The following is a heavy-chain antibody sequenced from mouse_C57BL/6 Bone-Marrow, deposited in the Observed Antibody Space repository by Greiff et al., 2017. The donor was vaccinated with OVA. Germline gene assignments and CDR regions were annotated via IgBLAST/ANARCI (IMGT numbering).Heavy chain of an antibody. V-gene: IGHV7-1*01. Sequence: EVKLVESGGGLVQSGRSLRLSCATSGFTFSDFYMEWVRQAPGKGLEWIAASRNKANDYTTEYSASVKGRFIVSRDTSQSILYLQMNALRAEDTAIYYCARDAKLYAMDYWGQGTSVTVSS. J-gene: IGHJ4*01. CDR2: SRNKANDYTT. CDR1: GFTFSDFY. CDR3: ARDAKLYAMDY.